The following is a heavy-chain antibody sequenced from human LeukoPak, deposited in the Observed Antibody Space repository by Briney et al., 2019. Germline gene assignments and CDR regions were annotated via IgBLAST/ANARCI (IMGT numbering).Heavy chain of an antibody. CDR3: ARGLTMGRGGNYYYMDV. J-gene: IGHJ6*03. D-gene: IGHD3-10*01. CDR1: GRSISSGSYY. Sequence: SQTLSLTCTVSGRSISSGSYYWSWIRQSAGKGLEWIGRIYTSGSTHYNPSVKSRVTISLARSKTTFSLELSPVTAPDRAVLCWARGLTMGRGGNYYYMDVWGKGTTVTVSS. CDR2: IYTSGST. V-gene: IGHV4-61*02.